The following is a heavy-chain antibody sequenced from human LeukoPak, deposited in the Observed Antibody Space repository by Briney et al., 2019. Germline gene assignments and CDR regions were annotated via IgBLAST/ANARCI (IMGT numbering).Heavy chain of an antibody. V-gene: IGHV1-69*13. J-gene: IGHJ3*02. CDR2: IIPVFGTA. Sequence: SVTVSFTTSGGTFSDYALGWVRQAPGQGLEWLGGIIPVFGTANYPQKFQGRVTMTADESTSTAYMELRGLRTEDTAVYYCAREESRGSTTTFHDAFHMWGQGTMVTVSS. D-gene: IGHD2/OR15-2a*01. CDR3: AREESRGSTTTFHDAFHM. CDR1: GGTFSDYA.